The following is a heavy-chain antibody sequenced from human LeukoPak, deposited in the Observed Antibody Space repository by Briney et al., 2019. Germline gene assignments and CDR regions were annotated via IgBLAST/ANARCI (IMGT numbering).Heavy chain of an antibody. Sequence: PGGSLRLSCAASGFTFSSYAMSWVRQAPGKGLEWVSAISGSGGSTYYADSVKGRFTISRDNSKNTLYLQMNSLRAEDTAVYYCARGRYCSGGSCADTFDIWGQGTMVTVSS. CDR2: ISGSGGST. D-gene: IGHD2-15*01. CDR1: GFTFSSYA. CDR3: ARGRYCSGGSCADTFDI. V-gene: IGHV3-23*01. J-gene: IGHJ3*02.